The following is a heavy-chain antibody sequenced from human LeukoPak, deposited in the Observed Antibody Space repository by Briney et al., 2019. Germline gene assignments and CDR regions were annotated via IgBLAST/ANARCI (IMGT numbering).Heavy chain of an antibody. J-gene: IGHJ4*02. V-gene: IGHV3-72*01. CDR2: SRNRAKSYTT. CDR3: SRDATGDH. CDR1: GFTFSNYE. Sequence: GGSLRLSCAASGFTFSNYEMNWVRQAPGKGLEWVGRSRNRAKSYTTDYAASVKGRFTISRDDSKSTLYLQMNSLETEDTAVYYCSRDATGDHWGQGTLVSVSS.